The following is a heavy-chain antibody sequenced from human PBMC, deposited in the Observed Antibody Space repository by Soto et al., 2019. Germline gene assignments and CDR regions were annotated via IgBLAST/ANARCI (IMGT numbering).Heavy chain of an antibody. CDR3: AKGVCSGGSCYYDY. CDR1: GFTFSSYT. Sequence: EVQLLESGGGLVQPGGSLRLSCAASGFTFSSYTMSWVRQAPGTGLEWVSTINAPGGSTYYADSVRGRFTISRDNSKNTLYLQMNSLRAEDTAVYYCAKGVCSGGSCYYDYWGQGTLVTVSS. CDR2: INAPGGST. J-gene: IGHJ4*02. V-gene: IGHV3-23*01. D-gene: IGHD2-15*01.